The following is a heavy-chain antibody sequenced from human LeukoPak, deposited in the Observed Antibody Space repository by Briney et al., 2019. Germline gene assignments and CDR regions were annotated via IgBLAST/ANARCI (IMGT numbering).Heavy chain of an antibody. D-gene: IGHD1-26*01. Sequence: SETLSLTCTVSGDSIDIYYWNWIRQPPGKGLEWIGYIYYSGSTNYSPSLKSRVTISVDTSKNQFSLKLSSVTAADTAVYYCATYSGSPLAFDYWGQGTLVTVSS. CDR2: IYYSGST. CDR1: GDSIDIYY. J-gene: IGHJ4*02. CDR3: ATYSGSPLAFDY. V-gene: IGHV4-59*08.